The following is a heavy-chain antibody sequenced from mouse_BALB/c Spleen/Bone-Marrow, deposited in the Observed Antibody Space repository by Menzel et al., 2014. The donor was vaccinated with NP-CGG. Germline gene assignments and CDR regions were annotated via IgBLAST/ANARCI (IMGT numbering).Heavy chain of an antibody. CDR1: GFTFTDYY. J-gene: IGHJ4*01. V-gene: IGHV7-3*02. Sequence: EVQLQESGGGLVQPGGSLRLSCATSGFTFTDYYMSWVRQPPGKALEWLGFIRNKANGYTTEYSASVKGRFTISRDNSQSILYLQMNTLRAEDSATYYCAVMDYWCQGTSVTVSS. CDR3: AVMDY. CDR2: IRNKANGYTT.